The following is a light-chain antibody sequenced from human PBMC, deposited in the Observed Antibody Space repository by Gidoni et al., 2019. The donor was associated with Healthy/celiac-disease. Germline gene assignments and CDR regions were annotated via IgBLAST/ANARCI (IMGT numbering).Light chain of an antibody. CDR1: QSVSSN. V-gene: IGKV3-15*01. CDR3: QQYNNWPPWT. J-gene: IGKJ1*01. Sequence: VMTQSPATLSVSPGERATLSCRASQSVSSNLAWYQQKPGQAPRLLIYGASTRATGIPARFSGSGSGTEFTLTISSLQSEDFAVYYCQQYNNWPPWTFGQGTKVEIK. CDR2: GAS.